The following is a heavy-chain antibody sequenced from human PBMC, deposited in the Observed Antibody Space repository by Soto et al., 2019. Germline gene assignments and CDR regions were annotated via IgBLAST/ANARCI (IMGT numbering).Heavy chain of an antibody. D-gene: IGHD3-22*01. Sequence: SVKVSCKASGGTFSSYAISWVRQAPGQGLEWMGGIIPIFGTANYAQKFQGRVTITADESTSTAYMELSSLRSEDTAVYYCARGLDSSGYYRVENWFDPWGQGTLVTVSS. V-gene: IGHV1-69*13. CDR2: IIPIFGTA. J-gene: IGHJ5*02. CDR1: GGTFSSYA. CDR3: ARGLDSSGYYRVENWFDP.